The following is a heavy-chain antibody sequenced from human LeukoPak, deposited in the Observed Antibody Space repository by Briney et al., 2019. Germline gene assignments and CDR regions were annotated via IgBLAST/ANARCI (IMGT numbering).Heavy chain of an antibody. CDR3: ARDRGGLLSYDAFDI. CDR1: GGSISSFY. CDR2: IYHSGST. J-gene: IGHJ3*02. Sequence: PSETLSLTCTVSGGSISSFYWNWIRQSPGKGLEWIGSIYHSGSTYYNPSLKSRVTISVDTSKNQFSLKLSSVTAADTAVYYCARDRGGLLSYDAFDIWGQGTMVTVSS. D-gene: IGHD3-10*01. V-gene: IGHV4-38-2*02.